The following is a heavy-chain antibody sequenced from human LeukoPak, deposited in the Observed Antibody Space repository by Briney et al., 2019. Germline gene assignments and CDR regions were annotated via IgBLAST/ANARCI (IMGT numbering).Heavy chain of an antibody. CDR2: INSDGSST. V-gene: IGHV3-74*01. CDR1: GFTFTNYW. J-gene: IGHJ3*02. Sequence: GGSLRLSCAASGFTFTNYWMHWVRQVSGKGLVWVSRINSDGSSTSYADSVKGRFTISRDNAKNTLYLQMNSLRAEDTAVYYCARAIPDDAFDIWGQGTMVTVSS. CDR3: ARAIPDDAFDI.